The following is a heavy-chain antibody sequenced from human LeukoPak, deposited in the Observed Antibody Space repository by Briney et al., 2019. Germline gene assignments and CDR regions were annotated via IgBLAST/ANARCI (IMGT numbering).Heavy chain of an antibody. V-gene: IGHV3-23*01. Sequence: PGGSLRLSCAASGFTFGSYTFSTYAMGWVRQAPGKGLEWVSAVSGSGVSTYYADSVKGRFTISRDNSKNTLYLQMNSLRAEDTAVYYCAKDRQYSYGYPVYFECWGQGTLVTVSS. CDR2: VSGSGVST. CDR3: AKDRQYSYGYPVYFEC. J-gene: IGHJ4*02. CDR1: GFTFGSYTFSTYA. D-gene: IGHD5-18*01.